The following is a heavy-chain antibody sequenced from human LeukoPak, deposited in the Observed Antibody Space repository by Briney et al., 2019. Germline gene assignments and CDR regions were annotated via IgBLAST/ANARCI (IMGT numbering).Heavy chain of an antibody. J-gene: IGHJ3*02. CDR3: ARGYTSGWSPALDI. V-gene: IGHV4-61*01. CDR2: IYFSGST. D-gene: IGHD6-19*01. CDR1: GVSISSGSYY. Sequence: SETLSLTCTVSGVSISSGSYYWSWLRQPPGKGLEWIVYIYFSGSTNYNPSLKNRVTFSVDTSKNQFSLNLSSVTAADTAVYYCARGYTSGWSPALDIWGQGTMVTVSS.